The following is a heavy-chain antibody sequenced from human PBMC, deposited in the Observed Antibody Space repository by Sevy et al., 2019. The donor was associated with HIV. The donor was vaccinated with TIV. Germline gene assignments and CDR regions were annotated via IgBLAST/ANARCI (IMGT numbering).Heavy chain of an antibody. CDR3: STDDLISY. CDR1: GFDFPNAW. CDR2: IKSITYGGAE. Sequence: GGSLRLSCTASGFDFPNAWMNWVRQVPGKGLEWVGHIKSITYGGAEDYPAPVKGRFTISRHDSKNTLYLQMNGPKVEDTAVYFCSTDDLISYWGRGTLVTVSS. D-gene: IGHD3-3*02. J-gene: IGHJ4*02. V-gene: IGHV3-15*07.